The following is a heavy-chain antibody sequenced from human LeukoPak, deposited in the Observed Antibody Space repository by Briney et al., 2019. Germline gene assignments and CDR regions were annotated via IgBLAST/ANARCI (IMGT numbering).Heavy chain of an antibody. V-gene: IGHV4-34*01. CDR1: GGSFSGYY. J-gene: IGHJ5*02. D-gene: IGHD3-9*01. CDR2: INHSGNT. Sequence: PSETLSLTCAVYGGSFSGYYWSWIRQPPGKGLEGIGEINHSGNTNYNPSLKSRVTISVDTSKNQFSLKLSSVTAADTAVYYCARDRDTYYDILTGYLRNWFDPWGQGTLVTVSS. CDR3: ARDRDTYYDILTGYLRNWFDP.